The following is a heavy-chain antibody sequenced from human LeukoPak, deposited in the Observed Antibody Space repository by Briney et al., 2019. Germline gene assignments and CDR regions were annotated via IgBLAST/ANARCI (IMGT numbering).Heavy chain of an antibody. CDR2: IYYSGST. V-gene: IGHV4-39*07. CDR3: ARDLAGHFGGFYFDY. D-gene: IGHD2-21*01. J-gene: IGHJ4*02. CDR1: GGSISSSSYY. Sequence: PSETLSLTCTVSGGSISSSSYYWGWVRQPPGKGLEWIGGIYYSGSTYYNPSLKSRVTISVDTSKNQFSLKLTSVTAADTAVYYCARDLAGHFGGFYFDYWGQGTLVTVSS.